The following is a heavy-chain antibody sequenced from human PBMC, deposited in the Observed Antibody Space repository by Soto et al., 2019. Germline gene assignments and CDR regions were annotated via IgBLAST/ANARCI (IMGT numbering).Heavy chain of an antibody. CDR3: AKNSDYSGFDY. J-gene: IGHJ4*02. Sequence: QVQLVESGGGVVQPGRSLRLSCAAAGFTFSNYDMHWVRQAPGKGLERGSLISYNWNNKYYADSVKGRFTISRDNSKNPLYLQMNSLGAEDTAVYYWAKNSDYSGFDYWGQGTLVTVSS. CDR2: ISYNWNNK. D-gene: IGHD1-26*01. CDR1: GFTFSNYD. V-gene: IGHV3-30*18.